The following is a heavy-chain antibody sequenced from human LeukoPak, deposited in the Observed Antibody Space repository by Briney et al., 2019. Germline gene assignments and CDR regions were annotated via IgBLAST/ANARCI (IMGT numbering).Heavy chain of an antibody. CDR2: IYYSGST. Sequence: SETLSLTCTVSGDSISSDYWSWIRQPPGKGLEWIGYIYYSGSTNYNPSLKSRVTISIDTSKNQFSLKLSSVTAADTAVYYCARATYSNYVYYFDYLGQGTLVTVSS. J-gene: IGHJ4*02. CDR1: GDSISSDY. D-gene: IGHD4-11*01. V-gene: IGHV4-59*01. CDR3: ARATYSNYVYYFDY.